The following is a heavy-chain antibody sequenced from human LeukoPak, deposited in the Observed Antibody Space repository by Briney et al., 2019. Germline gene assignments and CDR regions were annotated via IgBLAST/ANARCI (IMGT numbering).Heavy chain of an antibody. V-gene: IGHV3-11*03. D-gene: IGHD4-17*01. Sequence: PGGSLRLSCAASGFIFSDYYMTWIRQAPGKGLEWLSYISGSGSDTNHADSVKGRFTTSRNNAMNSLYLQMNSLRDEDTALYYCARIRVDYGEYGMDVWGQGTTVTVSS. CDR2: ISGSGSDT. CDR3: ARIRVDYGEYGMDV. J-gene: IGHJ6*02. CDR1: GFIFSDYY.